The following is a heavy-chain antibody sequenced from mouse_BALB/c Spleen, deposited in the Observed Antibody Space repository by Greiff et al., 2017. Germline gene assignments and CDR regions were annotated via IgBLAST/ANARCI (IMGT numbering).Heavy chain of an antibody. CDR1: GYTFTSYT. J-gene: IGHJ3*01. CDR3: ARSYYGNAFCAY. D-gene: IGHD2-10*01. CDR2: INPSSGYT. V-gene: IGHV1-4*01. Sequence: LVESGAELARPGASVKMSCKASGYTFTSYTMHWVKQRPGQGLEWIGYINPSSGYTNYNQKFKDKATLTADKSSSTAYMQLSSLTSEDSAVYYCARSYYGNAFCAYWGQGTLVTVSA.